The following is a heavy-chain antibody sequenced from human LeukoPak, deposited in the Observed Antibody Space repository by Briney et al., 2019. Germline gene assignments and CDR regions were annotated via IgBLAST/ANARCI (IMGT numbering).Heavy chain of an antibody. V-gene: IGHV3-33*01. CDR3: VRDMTYCSSTSCPFDY. J-gene: IGHJ4*02. CDR2: IWYDGSNK. CDR1: GFTFSSYG. D-gene: IGHD2-2*01. Sequence: GRSLRLSCAASGFTFSSYGMHWVRQAPGKGLEWVAVIWYDGSNKYYADSVKGRFTISRDNSKNTLYLQMNSLRAEDTAVYYCVRDMTYCSSTSCPFDYWGQGTLVTVSS.